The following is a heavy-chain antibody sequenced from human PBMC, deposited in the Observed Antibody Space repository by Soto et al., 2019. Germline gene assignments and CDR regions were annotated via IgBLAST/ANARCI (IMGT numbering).Heavy chain of an antibody. D-gene: IGHD2-15*01. CDR2: IYGDDDK. J-gene: IGHJ2*01. V-gene: IGHV2-5*02. CDR3: ANIGDGCDFYWYFDL. Sequence: QITLKESRPTLVKPTQTLTLTSTFSGFSLSTSGVGVGWIRQPPGKALEWLALIYGDDDKRYSPSLKSRLTITKDTSKNQVVLTMTTMGPVDTAAYYCANIGDGCDFYWYFDLWGRGTLVTVSS. CDR1: GFSLSTSGVG.